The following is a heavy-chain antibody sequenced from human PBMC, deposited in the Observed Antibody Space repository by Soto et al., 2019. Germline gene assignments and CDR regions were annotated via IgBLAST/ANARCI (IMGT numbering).Heavy chain of an antibody. D-gene: IGHD3-10*01. V-gene: IGHV3-74*01. CDR3: ARVRNGEYSFDY. J-gene: IGHJ4*02. Sequence: EVQLVESGGGLVQPGGSLRLSCAASGFTFSNYWMHWVRQAPGKGLVWVSRINPTGSGTSYAESVKGRFSISRDNAKNTLYLQMNSLRGEDTAVYYCARVRNGEYSFDYWGQGTLVTVSS. CDR1: GFTFSNYW. CDR2: INPTGSGT.